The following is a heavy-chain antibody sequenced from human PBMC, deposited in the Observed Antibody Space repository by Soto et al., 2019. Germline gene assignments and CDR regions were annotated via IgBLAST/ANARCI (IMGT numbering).Heavy chain of an antibody. CDR2: IYTSGST. CDR1: GGSISSYY. V-gene: IGHV4-4*07. J-gene: IGHJ6*02. CDR3: ARDCSSTSCYIDYYGMDV. Sequence: SETLSLTCTGSGGSISSYYWSWIRQPAGKGLEWIGRIYTSGSTNYNPSLKSRVTMSVDTSKNQFSLKLSSVTAADTAVCYCARDCSSTSCYIDYYGMDVWGQGTTVTVSS. D-gene: IGHD2-2*02.